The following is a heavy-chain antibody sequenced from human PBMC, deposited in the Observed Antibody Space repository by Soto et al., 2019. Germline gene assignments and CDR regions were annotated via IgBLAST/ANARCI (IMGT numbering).Heavy chain of an antibody. Sequence: WTWIRQHPGKGLEWIGHIYYSGSNNYNPSLKSRLTMSVDTSKNQFALNLSSVTAADTAIYYCARGGDYFDYWGQGTLVTVSS. J-gene: IGHJ4*02. CDR2: IYYSGSN. CDR3: ARGGDYFDY. V-gene: IGHV4-31*02.